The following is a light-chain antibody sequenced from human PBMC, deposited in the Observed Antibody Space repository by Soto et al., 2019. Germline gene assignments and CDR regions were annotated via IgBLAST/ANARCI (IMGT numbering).Light chain of an antibody. Sequence: EIVMMQFPATLSVSPGERVTLSCRASXSVSQSVTTNLAWYQQPPGQAPRLXIYGASNRATGIPARFSGSGAGTEFTLTISSLQSVDFAVYPCQQYNNWPWTFGQGTKVDIK. J-gene: IGKJ1*01. CDR3: QQYNNWPWT. V-gene: IGKV3-15*01. CDR1: XSVSQSVTTN. CDR2: GAS.